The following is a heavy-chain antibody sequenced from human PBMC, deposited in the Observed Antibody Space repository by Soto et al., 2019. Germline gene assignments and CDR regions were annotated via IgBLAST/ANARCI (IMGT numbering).Heavy chain of an antibody. D-gene: IGHD5-12*01. Sequence: QVQLVQSGAEVKKPGASVKVSCKATGYTFTIYDINWVRQATGQGLEWMGWMNPNSGDTGYAQKFQGRVTMTRDTSISTAYMELSTLTSEDTAVYYCVRGLEWLRNYWGQGTLVTVSS. J-gene: IGHJ4*02. V-gene: IGHV1-8*01. CDR2: MNPNSGDT. CDR1: GYTFTIYD. CDR3: VRGLEWLRNY.